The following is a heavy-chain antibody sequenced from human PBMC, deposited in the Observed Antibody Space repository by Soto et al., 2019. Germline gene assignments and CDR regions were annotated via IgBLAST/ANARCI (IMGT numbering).Heavy chain of an antibody. D-gene: IGHD6-19*01. Sequence: QAQLVQSGAEVKKPGASVKVSCRASGYTFNNYGFSWVRRAPGQGLEWMGWISSYNANTNYAQSFQGRVTRTTDMSTRTAYMELRSLTSDDTVVYYCARAVAEAGTFYSGMDVWGQGTKVTVSS. CDR3: ARAVAEAGTFYSGMDV. V-gene: IGHV1-18*01. CDR1: GYTFNNYG. J-gene: IGHJ6*02. CDR2: ISSYNANT.